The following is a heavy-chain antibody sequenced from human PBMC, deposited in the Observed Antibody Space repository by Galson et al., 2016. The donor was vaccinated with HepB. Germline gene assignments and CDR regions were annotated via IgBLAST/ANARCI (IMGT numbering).Heavy chain of an antibody. D-gene: IGHD3-16*02. CDR1: GGSISSGDYS. CDR3: ASVSRFHLGELSLHFDS. CDR2: IYYNGGT. V-gene: IGHV4-30-2*01. Sequence: TLSLTCGVSGGSISSGDYSWSWIRQPPGRGLEWIGYIYYNGGTYYNPSLRSRLTILVDRSKNQFSLKLTSVTAADTAVYYCASVSRFHLGELSLHFDSWGQGALVIVSS. J-gene: IGHJ4*02.